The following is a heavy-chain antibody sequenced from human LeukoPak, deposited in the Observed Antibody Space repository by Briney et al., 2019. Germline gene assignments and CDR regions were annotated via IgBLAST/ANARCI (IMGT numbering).Heavy chain of an antibody. Sequence: PSETLSLTCTVSGGSISSYYWSWIRQPAGKGLEWIGRIYTSGSTNYNPSLKSRGTMSVDMSKNQFSPQLSSVPAAATAVYYCARDAAEHSTRDWGQGTLVTVSS. D-gene: IGHD6-13*01. V-gene: IGHV4-4*07. CDR3: ARDAAEHSTRD. CDR1: GGSISSYY. CDR2: IYTSGST. J-gene: IGHJ4*02.